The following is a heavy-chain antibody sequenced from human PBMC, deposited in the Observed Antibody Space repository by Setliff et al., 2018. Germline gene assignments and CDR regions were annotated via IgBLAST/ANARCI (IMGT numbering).Heavy chain of an antibody. D-gene: IGHD2-21*01. CDR1: GFTFSDYY. J-gene: IGHJ4*02. Sequence: GGSLRLSCAASGFTFSDYYMSWIRQAPGKGLEWGSYIRSSSSYTNYADSVKGRFTISRDNAKNSLYLQMNSLRAEDTSVYYCERAIVVIALHDYWGQGTLVTVSS. CDR3: ERAIVVIALHDY. CDR2: IRSSSSYT. V-gene: IGHV3-11*03.